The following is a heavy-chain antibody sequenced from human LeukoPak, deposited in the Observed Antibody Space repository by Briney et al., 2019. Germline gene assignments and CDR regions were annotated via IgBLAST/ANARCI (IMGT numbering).Heavy chain of an antibody. CDR1: GFTFSSYG. V-gene: IGHV3-30*18. CDR3: GKDGVPAAIINYYGMDV. J-gene: IGHJ6*02. CDR2: ISYDGSNK. D-gene: IGHD2-2*02. Sequence: GGSLRLSCAASGFTFSSYGMHWVRQAPGKGLEWVAVISYDGSNKYYADSVKGRFTISRDNSKNTLYLQMNSLRAEDTAVYYCGKDGVPAAIINYYGMDVWGQGTTVTVSS.